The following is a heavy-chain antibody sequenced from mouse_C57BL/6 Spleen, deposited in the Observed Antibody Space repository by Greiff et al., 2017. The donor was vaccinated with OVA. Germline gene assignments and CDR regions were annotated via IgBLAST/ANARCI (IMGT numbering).Heavy chain of an antibody. CDR3: ARGDGVTTGDYFDY. CDR1: GFTFSDYY. D-gene: IGHD2-2*01. CDR2: INYDGSST. Sequence: EVKLMESEGGLVQPGSSMKLSCTASGFTFSDYYMAWVRQVPEKGLEWVANINYDGSSTYYLDSLKSRFIISRDNAKNILYLQMSSLKSEDTATYYCARGDGVTTGDYFDYWGQGTTLTVSS. V-gene: IGHV5-16*01. J-gene: IGHJ2*01.